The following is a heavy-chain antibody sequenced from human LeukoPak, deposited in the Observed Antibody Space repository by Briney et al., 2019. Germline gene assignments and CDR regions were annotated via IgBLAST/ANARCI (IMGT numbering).Heavy chain of an antibody. CDR1: GGTFTNYA. CDR3: ARDCSSASCYERGSYFYFYMDI. V-gene: IGHV1-69*06. Sequence: SVKVSCKTSGGTFTNYAFSWVRQAPGQGLEWMGRIIPMSGTIYYTQKFQGRVTITADRSTNTAYMELNSLRSEDTAVIYCARDCSSASCYERGSYFYFYMDIWGSGTTVTVSS. J-gene: IGHJ6*03. D-gene: IGHD2-2*01. CDR2: IIPMSGTI.